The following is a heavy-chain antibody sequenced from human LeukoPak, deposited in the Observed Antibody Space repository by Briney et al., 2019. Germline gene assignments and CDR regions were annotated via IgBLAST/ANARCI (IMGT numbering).Heavy chain of an antibody. V-gene: IGHV3-21*01. D-gene: IGHD4-17*01. CDR2: ISSSSSYI. Sequence: GGSLRLSCAASGFTFDDYGMSWVRQAPGKGLEWVSSISSSSSYIYYADSVKGRFTISRDNAKNSLYLQMNSLRAEDTAVYYCAYGDRLFDYWGQGTLVTVSS. J-gene: IGHJ4*02. CDR3: AYGDRLFDY. CDR1: GFTFDDYG.